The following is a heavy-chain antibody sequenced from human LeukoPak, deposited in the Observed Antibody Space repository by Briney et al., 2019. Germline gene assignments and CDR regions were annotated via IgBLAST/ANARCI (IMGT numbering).Heavy chain of an antibody. CDR2: MYHSGST. J-gene: IGHJ4*02. V-gene: IGHV4-38-2*01. Sequence: SETLSLTCSVSGFSISTHYYWVWIRQPPGKGLECIGSMYHSGSTYYNPSLKSRVTMSVDTSKNQFSLRLSSVTAADTAMYYCARMEVGATSLDYWGQGTLVTVSS. CDR3: ARMEVGATSLDY. CDR1: GFSISTHYY. D-gene: IGHD1-26*01.